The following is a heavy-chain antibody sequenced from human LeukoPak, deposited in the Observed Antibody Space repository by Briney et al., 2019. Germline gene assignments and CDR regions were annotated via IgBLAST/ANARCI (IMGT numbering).Heavy chain of an antibody. D-gene: IGHD3/OR15-3a*01. Sequence: GGSLRLSCAASGFTFSSYSMNLVRQAPGMGLEWVSSISVTSNYKYYADSVKGRFTISRDNAQSSLYLQMNSLRAEDTAVYYCARTDYDFFSASDSRGHGILVTVSS. CDR3: ARTDYDFFSASDS. CDR1: GFTFSSYS. CDR2: ISVTSNYK. J-gene: IGHJ5*01. V-gene: IGHV3-21*01.